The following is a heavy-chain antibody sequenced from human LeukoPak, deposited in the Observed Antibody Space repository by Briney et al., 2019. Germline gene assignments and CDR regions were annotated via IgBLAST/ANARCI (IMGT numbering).Heavy chain of an antibody. CDR1: GGSISTYD. J-gene: IGHJ5*02. CDR3: ARDGGYSYDP. Sequence: SETLSLTCTVSGGSISTYDWSWIRQPPGKGLEWIGYIYYSGSTNYNPSLKSRVTISVDTSKNQFSLKLSSVTAADTAVYYCARDGGYSYDPWGQGTLVTVSS. V-gene: IGHV4-59*01. D-gene: IGHD5-18*01. CDR2: IYYSGST.